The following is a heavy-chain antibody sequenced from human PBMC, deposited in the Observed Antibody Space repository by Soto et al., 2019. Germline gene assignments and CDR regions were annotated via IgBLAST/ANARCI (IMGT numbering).Heavy chain of an antibody. V-gene: IGHV1-8*02. CDR1: AYTFTSYD. Sequence: GASVKVSCKAAAYTFTSYDINWVRQATGQDFEWMGWMNPNNGNTAYAQKFQGRVTMTRDTSKSTAFMELNSLRVEDTAVYYCAKTAVGAKELFAYWGQGTLVTVSS. D-gene: IGHD1-26*01. CDR3: AKTAVGAKELFAY. J-gene: IGHJ4*02. CDR2: MNPNNGNT.